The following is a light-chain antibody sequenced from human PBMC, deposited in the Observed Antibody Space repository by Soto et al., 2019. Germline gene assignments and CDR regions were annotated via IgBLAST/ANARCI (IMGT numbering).Light chain of an antibody. CDR2: EVT. CDR3: ASWDDSLDIYV. CDR1: GSDVGGYNY. J-gene: IGLJ1*01. V-gene: IGLV2-14*01. Sequence: QSVLTQPASVSGSPGQSITISRTGTGSDVGGYNYVSWYQQHPGKAPKLMIYEVTNRPSGVSDRFSGSRSGNTASLTISGLQAEDESDYYCASWDDSLDIYVFGAGTKAPS.